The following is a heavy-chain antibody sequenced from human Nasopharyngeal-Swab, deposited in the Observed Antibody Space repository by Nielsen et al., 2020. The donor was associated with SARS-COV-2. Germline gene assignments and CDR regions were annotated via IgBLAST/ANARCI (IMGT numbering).Heavy chain of an antibody. D-gene: IGHD1-26*01. J-gene: IGHJ4*02. CDR1: GFTFSSHW. V-gene: IGHV3-74*01. Sequence: GGSLRLSCAASGFTFSSHWMHWVRQAPGKGLMWVARTNRDGTVTDYADSVKGRFTISRDNAKNTLQLQMSSLRAEDTAAYYCVRGGGATAKGLDSWGQGTLVTVSS. CDR2: TNRDGTVT. CDR3: VRGGGATAKGLDS.